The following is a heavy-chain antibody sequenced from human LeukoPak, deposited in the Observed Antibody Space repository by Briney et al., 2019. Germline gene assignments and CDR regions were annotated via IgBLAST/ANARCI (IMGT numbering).Heavy chain of an antibody. CDR1: GYTFIDYY. CDR2: ISAYNGNT. J-gene: IGHJ4*02. V-gene: IGHV1-18*04. D-gene: IGHD2-21*02. CDR3: ARVGGGDCYCPDY. Sequence: ASVKVSCKASGYTFIDYYMHWVRQAPGQGLEWMGWISAYNGNTNYAQKLQGRVTMTTDTSTSTAYMELRSLRSDDTAVYYCARVGGGDCYCPDYWGQGTLVTVSS.